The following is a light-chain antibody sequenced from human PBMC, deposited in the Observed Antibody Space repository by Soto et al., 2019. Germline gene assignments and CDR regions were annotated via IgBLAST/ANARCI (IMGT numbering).Light chain of an antibody. CDR2: AAS. CDR1: QSVSSSY. V-gene: IGKV3-20*01. CDR3: QQYGSSPPTT. J-gene: IGKJ1*01. Sequence: EIVLTQSPGTLSLSPGERASLSCRASQSVSSSYLAWYQQKPGQAPRLLIFAASSRASGIPDRFSGSGSGTDFTLTINRLEPEDFAVYFCQQYGSSPPTTFGQGTKVDIK.